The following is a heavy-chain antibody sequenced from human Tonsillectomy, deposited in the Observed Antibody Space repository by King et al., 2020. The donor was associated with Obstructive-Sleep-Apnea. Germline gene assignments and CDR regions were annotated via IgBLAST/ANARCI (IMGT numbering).Heavy chain of an antibody. J-gene: IGHJ6*02. CDR2: IYYSGST. CDR3: AREGDYDILTGYYTSRGMDV. CDR1: GGSISSYY. Sequence: QLQESGPGLVKPSETLSLTCTVSGGSISSYYWSWIRQPPGKGLEWIGYIYYSGSTNYNPSLKSRVTISVDTSKNQFSLKLSSVTAADTAVYYCAREGDYDILTGYYTSRGMDVWGQGTTVTVSS. D-gene: IGHD3-9*01. V-gene: IGHV4-59*01.